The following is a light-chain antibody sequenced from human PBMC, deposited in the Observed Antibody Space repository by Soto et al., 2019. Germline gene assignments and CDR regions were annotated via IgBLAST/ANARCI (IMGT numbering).Light chain of an antibody. CDR3: QQTYSFPHT. CDR2: GAS. V-gene: IGKV1-12*01. Sequence: DVQMTQTPSSVSASVGDRVTITCRASERIGSWLAWYQQKPGKAPKLLIYGASNLQSEVPSRFSGSGSETDFALTISSLQPEDFATYYCQQTYSFPHTFGQGTKVEIK. CDR1: ERIGSW. J-gene: IGKJ2*01.